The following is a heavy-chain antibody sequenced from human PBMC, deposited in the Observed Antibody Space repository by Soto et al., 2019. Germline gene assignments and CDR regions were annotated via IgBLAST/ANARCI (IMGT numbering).Heavy chain of an antibody. CDR3: ARGDIVVVVAATARSYYYGMDV. CDR1: GFTFSSYG. CDR2: IWYDGSNK. Sequence: QVQLVESGGGVVQPGRSLRLSGAASGFTFSSYGMHWVRQAPGKGLEWVAVIWYDGSNKYYADSVKGRFTTSRDNSKNTVYMQMNSMRAEDTAVYYCARGDIVVVVAATARSYYYGMDVWGQGNTDPVSS. V-gene: IGHV3-33*01. J-gene: IGHJ6*02. D-gene: IGHD2-15*01.